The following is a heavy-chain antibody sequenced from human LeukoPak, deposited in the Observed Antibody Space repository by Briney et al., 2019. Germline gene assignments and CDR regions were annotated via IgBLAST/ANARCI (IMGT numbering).Heavy chain of an antibody. V-gene: IGHV4-34*01. D-gene: IGHD6-13*01. CDR2: INHSGST. CDR1: GGSFSGYY. Sequence: SETLSLTCAVYGGSFSGYYWNWIRQSPGKGLEWIGEINHSGSTNYNPSLKSRVTMSVDTSQKQFSLRLTSVRAADTAVYYCARGRYLTTLGGAAAGFLDYWGQGTVVTVSS. CDR3: ARGRYLTTLGGAAAGFLDY. J-gene: IGHJ4*02.